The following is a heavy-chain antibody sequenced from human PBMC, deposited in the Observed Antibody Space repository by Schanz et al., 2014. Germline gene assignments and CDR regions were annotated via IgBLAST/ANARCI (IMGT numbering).Heavy chain of an antibody. D-gene: IGHD6-19*01. CDR3: ARVLAVAGTLWGYYYGMDV. J-gene: IGHJ6*02. V-gene: IGHV3-11*06. CDR1: GFTFSDYY. Sequence: QVQLVESGGGLVKPGGSLRLSCAASGFTFSDYYMSWIRQAPGKGLEWVSYISSSSRYTNYADSVKGRFTISRDNAKNSLYLQMNSLRAEDAAVYYCARVLAVAGTLWGYYYGMDVWGQGTTVTVSS. CDR2: ISSSSRYT.